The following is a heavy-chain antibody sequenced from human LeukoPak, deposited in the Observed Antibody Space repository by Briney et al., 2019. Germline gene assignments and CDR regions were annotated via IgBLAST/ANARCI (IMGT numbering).Heavy chain of an antibody. V-gene: IGHV1-8*01. CDR2: MNPNSGNT. J-gene: IGHJ4*02. Sequence: ASLKVSCKASGYTFTSYDVNWFRQATGQGLEWMGWMNPNSGNTGYAQKFQGRVTLTRDTSISTAYMELSSLRSEDTAVYYCAKNTALTGEFESWGQGTLVTVSS. CDR1: GYTFTSYD. CDR3: AKNTALTGEFES. D-gene: IGHD7-27*01.